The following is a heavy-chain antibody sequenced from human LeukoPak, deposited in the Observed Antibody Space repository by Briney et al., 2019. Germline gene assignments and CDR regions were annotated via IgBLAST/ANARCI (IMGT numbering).Heavy chain of an antibody. V-gene: IGHV3-23*01. Sequence: GGSLRLSCAASGFTFSSYAMNWVRQAPGKGLEWLSGISGSGGSTYYAGSVKGRFTISRDNSKNTLYLQMNSMRVEDTAVYYCAKQYDFWSGPDYWGQGTLVTVSS. CDR3: AKQYDFWSGPDY. J-gene: IGHJ4*02. CDR1: GFTFSSYA. CDR2: ISGSGGST. D-gene: IGHD3-3*01.